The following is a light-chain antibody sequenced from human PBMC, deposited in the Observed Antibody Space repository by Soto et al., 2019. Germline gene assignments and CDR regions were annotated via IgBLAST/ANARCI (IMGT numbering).Light chain of an antibody. CDR2: DTS. J-gene: IGLJ2*01. Sequence: QAVVTQEPSLTVSPGGTVTLTCGSSTGAVTSGHYPYWFQQKPGQAPRILVYDTSNKHSWTPARFSGSLLGGKAALTLSGAQPEDEADYYCLLSYTGARVFGGGTKVTVL. V-gene: IGLV7-46*01. CDR3: LLSYTGARV. CDR1: TGAVTSGHY.